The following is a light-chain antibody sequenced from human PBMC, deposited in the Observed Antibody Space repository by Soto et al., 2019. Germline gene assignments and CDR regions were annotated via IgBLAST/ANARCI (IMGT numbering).Light chain of an antibody. V-gene: IGLV2-23*02. CDR1: SNNIGGYSL. CDR3: CSYAGSVV. CDR2: EVN. J-gene: IGLJ2*01. Sequence: QSALTQPASVSGSPGQSITISCTGSSNNIGGYSLVSWYQQSPGKVPKLLIFEVNKRPSGVSDRFSGSKSGDTASLTISGLQAEDEADYYCCSYAGSVVFGGATKLTVL.